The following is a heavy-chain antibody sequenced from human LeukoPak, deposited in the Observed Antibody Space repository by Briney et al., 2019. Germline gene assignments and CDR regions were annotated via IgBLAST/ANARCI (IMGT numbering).Heavy chain of an antibody. V-gene: IGHV3-74*01. CDR3: ARVVDTHFDY. Sequence: PGGSLRPSCAASGFTFSSYWMHWVRQAQGKGLVWVSRIKSDGSTTTYADSAKGRFTISRDNAKNTLYLQMNSLRAEDTAVYYCARVVDTHFDYWGQGTLVTVSS. CDR2: IKSDGSTT. D-gene: IGHD5-18*01. CDR1: GFTFSSYW. J-gene: IGHJ4*02.